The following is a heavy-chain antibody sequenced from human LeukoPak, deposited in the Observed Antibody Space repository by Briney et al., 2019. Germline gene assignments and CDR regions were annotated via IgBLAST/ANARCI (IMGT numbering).Heavy chain of an antibody. V-gene: IGHV4-34*01. CDR1: GGSISGYY. CDR3: ARDRVDWGAFDI. CDR2: INHSGST. D-gene: IGHD3-16*01. Sequence: SETLSLTCTVSGGSISGYYWSSIRQPPGKGLEWIGEINHSGSTNYNPSLKSRVTISVDTSKNQFSLKLSSVTAADTAVYYCARDRVDWGAFDIWGQGTMVTVSS. J-gene: IGHJ3*02.